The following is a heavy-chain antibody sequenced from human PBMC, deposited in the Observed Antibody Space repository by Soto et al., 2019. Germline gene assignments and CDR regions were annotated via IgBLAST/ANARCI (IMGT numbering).Heavy chain of an antibody. V-gene: IGHV1-69*13. D-gene: IGHD3-10*01. CDR3: AGGGFINYFDY. Sequence: ASVKVSCKASGGTFSSYAISWVRQAPGQGLEWMGGIIPIFGTANYAQKFQGRVTITADESTSTAYMELSSLRSEDTAVYYCAGGGFINYFDYWGQGTLVTVSS. CDR2: IIPIFGTA. J-gene: IGHJ4*02. CDR1: GGTFSSYA.